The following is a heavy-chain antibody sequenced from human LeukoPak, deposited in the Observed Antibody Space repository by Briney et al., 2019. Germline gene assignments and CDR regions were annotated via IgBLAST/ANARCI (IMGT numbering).Heavy chain of an antibody. Sequence: PSETLSLTCTVSGYFIGSGYYWGWIRQPPGKGLEWIGYIYYSGSTNYNPSLKSRVTISVDTSKNQFSLKLSSVTAADTAVYYCARDSRYSYGFNYYYYMDVWGKGTTVTVSS. D-gene: IGHD5-18*01. CDR1: GYFIGSGYY. CDR3: ARDSRYSYGFNYYYYMDV. V-gene: IGHV4-61*01. J-gene: IGHJ6*03. CDR2: IYYSGST.